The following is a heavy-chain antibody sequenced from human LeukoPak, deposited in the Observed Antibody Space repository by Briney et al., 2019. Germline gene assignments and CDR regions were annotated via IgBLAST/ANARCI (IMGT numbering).Heavy chain of an antibody. CDR2: IYYTGST. Sequence: SETLSLTCTVSGGSISSDSYYWGWIRQPPGKGLEWIGTIYYTGSTYYNPSLKSRVTISVDTSKSQFSLKLSSVTAADTAVYYCARHPGGYCSSTSCYTGGVFDIWGQGAMVTVSS. J-gene: IGHJ3*02. D-gene: IGHD2-2*02. CDR3: ARHPGGYCSSTSCYTGGVFDI. V-gene: IGHV4-39*01. CDR1: GGSISSDSYY.